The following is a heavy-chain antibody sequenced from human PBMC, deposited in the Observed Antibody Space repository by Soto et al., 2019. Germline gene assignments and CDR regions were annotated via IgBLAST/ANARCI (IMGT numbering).Heavy chain of an antibody. CDR1: GGSFSGYY. J-gene: IGHJ6*02. CDR2: INHSGST. Sequence: PSETLSLTCAVYGGSFSGYYWSWIRQPPGKGLEWIGEINHSGSTNYNPSLKSRVTISVDTSKNQFSLKLSSVTAADTAVYYCARGRSSSWVYYHYGMDGWGQGTTVTV. CDR3: ARGRSSSWVYYHYGMDG. D-gene: IGHD6-13*01. V-gene: IGHV4-34*01.